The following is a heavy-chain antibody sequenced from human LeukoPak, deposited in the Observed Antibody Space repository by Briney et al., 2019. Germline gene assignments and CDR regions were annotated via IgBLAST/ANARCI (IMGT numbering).Heavy chain of an antibody. CDR2: ISDDGNDK. Sequence: GGSLRLSCAASGFTFSNFAMHWVRQAPDQGLEWVAVISDDGNDKYYADSVKGRFTISRDNSKNTLYLQMDGLRADDTAVYYCARYSGSYYYPPAWDLWGQGTLVTVSS. CDR1: GFTFSNFA. V-gene: IGHV3-30*04. J-gene: IGHJ4*02. D-gene: IGHD1-26*01. CDR3: ARYSGSYYYPPAWDL.